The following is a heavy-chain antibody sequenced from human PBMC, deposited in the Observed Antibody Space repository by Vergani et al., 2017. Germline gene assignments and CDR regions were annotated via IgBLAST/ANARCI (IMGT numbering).Heavy chain of an antibody. V-gene: IGHV3-33*01. CDR2: IHYDGSHE. D-gene: IGHD1-1*01. CDR3: ARCGQLERLDVNWFDP. Sequence: QVRLVESGGGVVQPGRSLRLSCAASGFSFSSFGFHWVRQAPGKGLEWVAFIHYDGSHEYYIDSVKGRFTISRDNSKNTLILQMNSLRAEDTAVYYCARCGQLERLDVNWFDPWGQGTLVTVSS. CDR1: GFSFSSFG. J-gene: IGHJ5*02.